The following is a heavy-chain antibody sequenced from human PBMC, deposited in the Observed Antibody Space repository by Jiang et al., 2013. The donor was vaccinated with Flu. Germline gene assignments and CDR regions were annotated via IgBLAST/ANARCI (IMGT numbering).Heavy chain of an antibody. J-gene: IGHJ4*02. CDR1: GFGFSDYD. CDR3: AREPVGGTNNYFDY. D-gene: IGHD1-26*01. CDR2: ISYGGNNK. Sequence: VQLVESGGGVVQPGRSLRLSCLASGFGFSDYDMHWVRQAPGTGLEWVAVISYGGNNKYYADSVKGRFTISRDNSKNTLYLQMSSLRAEDTAVYYCAREPVGGTNNYFDYWGQGILVTSPQ. V-gene: IGHV3-33*05.